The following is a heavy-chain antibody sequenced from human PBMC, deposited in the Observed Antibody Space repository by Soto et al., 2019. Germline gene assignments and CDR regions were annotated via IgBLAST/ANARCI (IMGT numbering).Heavy chain of an antibody. D-gene: IGHD2-2*01. Sequence: EVQLVESGGGLVQPGGSLRLSCAASGFTFSNYWMNWARQAPGKGLEWVANIKQDGSEKYFVDSVKGRFTISRDNAKNSLYLQMNSLRAEDTAVYYCARDLGRTAAGYYYYYAMDVWGQGTTVTVPS. CDR2: IKQDGSEK. CDR1: GFTFSNYW. V-gene: IGHV3-7*01. J-gene: IGHJ6*02. CDR3: ARDLGRTAAGYYYYYAMDV.